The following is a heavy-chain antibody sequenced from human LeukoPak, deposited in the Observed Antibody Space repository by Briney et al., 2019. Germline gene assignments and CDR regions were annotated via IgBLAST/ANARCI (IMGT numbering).Heavy chain of an antibody. CDR2: ISGTGEST. J-gene: IGHJ4*02. V-gene: IGHV3-23*01. D-gene: IGHD2-15*01. CDR1: GFTFSSYA. Sequence: PWGSLRLSCAASGFTFSSYAMTWVRQAPGKGLEWVSSISGTGESTFYADSVKGRFTISRDNSKNTLYLQLNSLRAEDTAIYYCAKEREAYCSGGSCYGSDKVFPADYWGQGSTVSLSS. CDR3: AKEREAYCSGGSCYGSDKVFPADY.